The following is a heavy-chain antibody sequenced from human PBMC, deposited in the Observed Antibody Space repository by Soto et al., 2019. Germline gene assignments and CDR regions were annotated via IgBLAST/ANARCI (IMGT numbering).Heavy chain of an antibody. J-gene: IGHJ4*02. V-gene: IGHV3-30*18. Sequence: VGSLRLSCAASGFTFSSYGMHWVRQAPGKGLEWVAVISYDGSNKYYADSVKGRFTISRDNSKNTLYLQMNSLRAEDTAVYYCAKGFRFPIDYWGQGTLVTVSS. CDR2: ISYDGSNK. CDR3: AKGFRFPIDY. CDR1: GFTFSSYG. D-gene: IGHD3-10*01.